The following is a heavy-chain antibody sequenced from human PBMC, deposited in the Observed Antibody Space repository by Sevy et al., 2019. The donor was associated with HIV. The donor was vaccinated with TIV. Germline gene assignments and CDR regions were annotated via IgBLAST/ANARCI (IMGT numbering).Heavy chain of an antibody. CDR1: GFTFNFHG. CDR2: IWHDGSNK. CDR3: ARETDNSARWLDP. V-gene: IGHV3-30*02. J-gene: IGHJ5*02. Sequence: GGSLRLSCAASGFTFNFHGMHWVHQAPGKGLEWVAFIWHDGSNKYMADSVKGGFTISRDNSKNTLFLQMNSLTVEDTAVYYCARETDNSARWLDPWGQGTLVTVSS. D-gene: IGHD4-4*01.